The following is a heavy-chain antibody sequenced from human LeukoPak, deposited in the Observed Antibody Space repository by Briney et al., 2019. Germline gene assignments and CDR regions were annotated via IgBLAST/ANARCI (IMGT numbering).Heavy chain of an antibody. CDR3: ARDSSNWGNYGMDV. CDR2: INPNSGGT. J-gene: IGHJ6*02. D-gene: IGHD6-13*01. CDR1: GYTFTGYY. V-gene: IGHV1-2*02. Sequence: ASVKVSCKASGYTFTGYYMHWVRQAPEQGLEWMGWINPNSGGTNYAQKFQGRVTMTRDTSISTAYMELSRLRSDDTAVYYCARDSSNWGNYGMDVWGQGTTVTVSS.